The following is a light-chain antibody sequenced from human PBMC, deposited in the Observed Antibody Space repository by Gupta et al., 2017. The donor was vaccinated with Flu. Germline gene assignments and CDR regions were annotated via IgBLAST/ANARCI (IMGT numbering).Light chain of an antibody. CDR2: DGS. J-gene: IGKJ4*02. CDR1: QSLNGY. Sequence: ILLTQSPATLSLSPGERATLTCRASQSLNGYLAWYQQKPGQAPRLLIYDGSTRATGIPAMFSGSGSGTDYTHTISSLETEDFADYYCQQRNYCLTFGGGTKVEV. V-gene: IGKV3-11*01. CDR3: QQRNYCLT.